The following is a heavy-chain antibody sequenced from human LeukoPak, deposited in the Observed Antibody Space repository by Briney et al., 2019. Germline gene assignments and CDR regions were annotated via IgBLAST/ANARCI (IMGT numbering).Heavy chain of an antibody. V-gene: IGHV3-23*01. CDR1: GFTFSSYA. CDR2: ISGSGGST. Sequence: GGSLRLSCAASGFTFSSYAMSWVRQAPGRGLEWASAISGSGGSTYYADSVKGRFTISRDNSKNTLYLQMNSLRAEDTAVYYCAKRVYDYVWGSYQDAWGQGTLVTVSS. D-gene: IGHD3-16*01. CDR3: AKRVYDYVWGSYQDA. J-gene: IGHJ4*02.